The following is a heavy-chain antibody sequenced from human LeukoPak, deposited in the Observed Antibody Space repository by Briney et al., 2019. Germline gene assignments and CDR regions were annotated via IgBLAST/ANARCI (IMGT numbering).Heavy chain of an antibody. CDR2: ISGSGGST. Sequence: PGGSLRLSCAASGFTFSSYAMSWVRQAPGKGLEWVSAISGSGGSTYCADPVKGRFTISRDNSKNTLSLQMNSLRVEDTAVYYCAKRTAAAAYYFDYWGQGTLVTVSS. CDR3: AKRTAAAAYYFDY. J-gene: IGHJ4*02. D-gene: IGHD6-13*01. CDR1: GFTFSSYA. V-gene: IGHV3-23*01.